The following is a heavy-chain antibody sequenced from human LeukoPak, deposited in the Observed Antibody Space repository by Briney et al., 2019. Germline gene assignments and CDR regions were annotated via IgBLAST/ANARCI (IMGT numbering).Heavy chain of an antibody. Sequence: SETLSLTCTVSGGSISSSSYYWGWIRQPPGKGLEWIGYIYYSGSTNYNPSLKSRVTISVDTSKNQFSLKLSSVTAADTAVYYCARRAAEGPYYYYYYMDVWGKGTTVTVSS. CDR3: ARRAAEGPYYYYYYMDV. CDR2: IYYSGST. V-gene: IGHV4-61*05. CDR1: GGSISSSSYY. D-gene: IGHD6-13*01. J-gene: IGHJ6*03.